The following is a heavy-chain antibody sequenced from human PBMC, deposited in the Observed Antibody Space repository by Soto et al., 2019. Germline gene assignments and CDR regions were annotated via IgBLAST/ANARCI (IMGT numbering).Heavy chain of an antibody. V-gene: IGHV3-23*01. CDR1: GFTFSNYA. J-gene: IGHJ6*02. D-gene: IGHD2-8*02. CDR3: ARDWTGNTCPCLDV. CDR2: SCGGGGTT. Sequence: EVQLWESGGGLVQPGGSLRLSCAASGFTFSNYALTWVRQSPGKGLEGVSTSCGGGGTTYYADSVKGRFTISRDNSKNTLSLQMSSLRVEDTAIYYCARDWTGNTCPCLDVWGQGTTVSVSS.